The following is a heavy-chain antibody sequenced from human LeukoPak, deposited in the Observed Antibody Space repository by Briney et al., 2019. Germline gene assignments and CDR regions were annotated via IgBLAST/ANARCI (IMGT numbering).Heavy chain of an antibody. CDR2: INPSGGST. Sequence: EASVKVSCKASGYTFTSYYMHWVRQAPGQGLEWMGIINPSGGSTSYAQKFQGRVTMTRDTSTSTVYMELSSLRSEDTAVYYRAREGYYGSGSLRWFDPWGQGTLVTVSS. D-gene: IGHD3-10*01. CDR3: AREGYYGSGSLRWFDP. J-gene: IGHJ5*02. V-gene: IGHV1-46*01. CDR1: GYTFTSYY.